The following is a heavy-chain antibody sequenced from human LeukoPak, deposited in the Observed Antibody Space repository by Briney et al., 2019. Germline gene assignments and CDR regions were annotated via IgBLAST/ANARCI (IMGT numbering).Heavy chain of an antibody. CDR1: GFIFTSYW. V-gene: IGHV3-74*01. CDR2: ISSDGTTT. CDR3: VRDRYGSYDY. D-gene: IGHD1-26*01. Sequence: GGSLRLSCAASGFIFTSYWMHWVRQAPGKGLVWVSHISSDGTTTACADSMKGRFTISRDNAKSTLYLQINSLRDEDTAVYYCVRDRYGSYDYWGQGTLVTVSS. J-gene: IGHJ4*02.